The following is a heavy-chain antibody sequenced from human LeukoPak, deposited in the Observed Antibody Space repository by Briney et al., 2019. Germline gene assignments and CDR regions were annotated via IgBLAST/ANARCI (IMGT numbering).Heavy chain of an antibody. CDR2: ITPKSGDT. J-gene: IGHJ4*02. CDR1: GGTFSSYA. CDR3: ARVRLADERAWAY. D-gene: IGHD3-3*02. V-gene: IGHV1-2*02. Sequence: GSSVKVSCKASGGTFSSYAISWVRQAPGQGLEYVGWITPKSGDTYSPQRFQGRVTMTRDASISTAYMELSSLRSDDTAVYFCARVRLADERAWAYWGQGTLVTVSS.